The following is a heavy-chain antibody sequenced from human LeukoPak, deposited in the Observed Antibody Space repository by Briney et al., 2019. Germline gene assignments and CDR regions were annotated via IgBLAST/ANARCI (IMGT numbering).Heavy chain of an antibody. CDR3: AKDPYCTSLSCHYCFDY. J-gene: IGHJ4*02. V-gene: IGHV3-23*01. Sequence: PGGSLRLSCAASGFTFTSSVMSWVRQVPGKGLEWVSTISGSDSSASYADSVKGRFTISRDSSENTLYLQMNSLRAEDTAVYYCAKDPYCTSLSCHYCFDYWGQGTLVTVSS. D-gene: IGHD2-2*01. CDR1: GFTFTSSV. CDR2: ISGSDSSA.